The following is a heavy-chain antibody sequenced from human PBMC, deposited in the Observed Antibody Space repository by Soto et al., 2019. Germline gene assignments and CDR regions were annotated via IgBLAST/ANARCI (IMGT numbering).Heavy chain of an antibody. Sequence: ASVKVSCKGSGYIFTSYYIHWVRQAPGQGLEWMGWINPFDGSRMFAQSFQGRVTMTRDTSTGTVYMAVSSLRSEDTALYYCSRVDPGETSPFDHWGQGTLVTVSS. D-gene: IGHD3-10*01. CDR2: INPFDGSR. J-gene: IGHJ4*02. CDR1: GYIFTSYY. V-gene: IGHV1-46*03. CDR3: SRVDPGETSPFDH.